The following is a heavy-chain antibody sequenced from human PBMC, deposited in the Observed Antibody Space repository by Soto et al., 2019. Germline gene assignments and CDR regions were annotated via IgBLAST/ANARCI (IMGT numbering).Heavy chain of an antibody. V-gene: IGHV3-30*01. D-gene: IGHD6-13*01. Sequence: QVQLVESGGGVVQPGRSLRLSCAASGFTFRTYAMDWVRQAPGKGLEWVAVISYDGTNKYYADSVKGRFTISRDNSKNTLSLQMNSLRAEDTAVYYRARGDSNSWSDYWGQGTLVTVSS. CDR3: ARGDSNSWSDY. CDR1: GFTFRTYA. J-gene: IGHJ4*02. CDR2: ISYDGTNK.